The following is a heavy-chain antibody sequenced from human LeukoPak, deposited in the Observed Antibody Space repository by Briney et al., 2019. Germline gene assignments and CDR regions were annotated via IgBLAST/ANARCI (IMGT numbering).Heavy chain of an antibody. CDR3: ASEVTMKAYFDI. Sequence: SETLSLTCTVSSGSISSDTYFWSWIRQPAGTGLEWIGRMSSRGIITYSPSLKSRVTISIDTSKNQFSLKLSSVTAADTAVYYCASEVTMKAYFDIWGQGTMVTVSS. D-gene: IGHD3-22*01. V-gene: IGHV4-61*02. J-gene: IGHJ3*02. CDR2: MSSRGII. CDR1: SGSISSDTYF.